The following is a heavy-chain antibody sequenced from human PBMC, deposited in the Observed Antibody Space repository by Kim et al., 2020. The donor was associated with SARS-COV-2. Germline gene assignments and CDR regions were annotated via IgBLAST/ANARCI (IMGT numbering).Heavy chain of an antibody. Sequence: GGSLRLSCVCPKFTFNSYTMNWVRQAPGKGPEWVSYISSGVITYADSVKGRFTVSRDSAKNALSLQMNSLRDEDTAVYYCAKDFNWYFDLWGRGSLVTVSP. CDR3: AKDFNWYFDL. V-gene: IGHV3-48*02. J-gene: IGHJ2*01. CDR1: KFTFNSYT. CDR2: ISSGVIT.